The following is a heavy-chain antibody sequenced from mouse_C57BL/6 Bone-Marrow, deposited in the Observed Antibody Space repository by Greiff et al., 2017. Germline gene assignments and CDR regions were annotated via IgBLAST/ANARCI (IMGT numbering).Heavy chain of an antibody. CDR3: GSRTVVATEAMDY. J-gene: IGHJ4*01. CDR1: GYSFTGYY. D-gene: IGHD1-1*01. CDR2: INPSTGGT. V-gene: IGHV1-42*01. Sequence: EVQLQQSGPELVKPGASVKISCKASGYSFTGYYMNWVKQSPEKSLEWIGEINPSTGGTTYNQKFKAKATLTVDKSSSTAYMQLKSLTSEDSAVYYCGSRTVVATEAMDYWGQGTSVTVSS.